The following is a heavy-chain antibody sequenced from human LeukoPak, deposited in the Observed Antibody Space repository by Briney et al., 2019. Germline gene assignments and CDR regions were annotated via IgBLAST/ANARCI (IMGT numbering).Heavy chain of an antibody. Sequence: SETLSLTCAVYGGSFSGYYWSWIRQPPGKGLEWIGEINHSGSTNYNPSLKSRVTISVDTSKNQFSLKLSSVTAADTAVYYCARRRGLRFLKGLVGDYFDYWGQGTLVTVSS. CDR3: ARRRGLRFLKGLVGDYFDY. D-gene: IGHD3-3*01. CDR2: INHSGST. V-gene: IGHV4-34*01. J-gene: IGHJ4*02. CDR1: GGSFSGYY.